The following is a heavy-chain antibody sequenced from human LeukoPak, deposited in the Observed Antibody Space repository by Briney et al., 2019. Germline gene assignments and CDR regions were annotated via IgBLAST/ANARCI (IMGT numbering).Heavy chain of an antibody. Sequence: SETLSLTCAVSGASFSGDYWSWLRQPPGQGQEWNAEINHSGRSNFNPSLQGRVTISVDTSRNQFSLNLSSVTAADTARYYCARGLYDSVDYYYGIRAYYFDPWGQGTLVTVSS. CDR1: GASFSGDY. CDR3: ARGLYDSVDYYYGIRAYYFDP. CDR2: INHSGRS. V-gene: IGHV4-34*01. D-gene: IGHD3-22*01. J-gene: IGHJ4*02.